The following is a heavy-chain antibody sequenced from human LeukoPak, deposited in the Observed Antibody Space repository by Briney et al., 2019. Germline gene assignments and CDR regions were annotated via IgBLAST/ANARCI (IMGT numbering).Heavy chain of an antibody. J-gene: IGHJ4*02. Sequence: GGSLRLSCAASGFTFSSYAMSWVRQAPGKGLEWVSTISGSGGSTYYADSVKGRFTISRDKSKNTLYLQMNSLRAEDTAVYYCAKEYSGSYFYYFDYWGQGTLVTVSS. V-gene: IGHV3-23*01. CDR1: GFTFSSYA. D-gene: IGHD1-26*01. CDR2: ISGSGGST. CDR3: AKEYSGSYFYYFDY.